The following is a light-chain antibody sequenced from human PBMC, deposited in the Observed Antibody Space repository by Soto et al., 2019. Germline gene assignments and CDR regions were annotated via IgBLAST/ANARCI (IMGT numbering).Light chain of an antibody. CDR3: QQSYSTPLT. CDR1: QSSSSY. J-gene: IGKJ4*01. Sequence: DIQMTQSHSSLSASVGDRVTITCRASQSSSSYLNWYQQKPGKAPKLLIYAASSLESGVPSRFSGSGSGTDFTLTISSLQPEDFASYYCQQSYSTPLTFGGGTKVDIK. V-gene: IGKV1-39*01. CDR2: AAS.